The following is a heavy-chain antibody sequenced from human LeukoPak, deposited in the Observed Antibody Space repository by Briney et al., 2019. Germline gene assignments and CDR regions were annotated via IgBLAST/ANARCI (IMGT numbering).Heavy chain of an antibody. V-gene: IGHV4-31*03. CDR2: IYYSGST. D-gene: IGHD2-15*01. CDR1: GGSISSGGYY. J-gene: IGHJ3*02. Sequence: SETLSLTCTVSGGSISSGGYYWSWIRQHPGKGLEWIGYIYYSGSTYYNPSLKSRVAISVDTSKNQFSLRLSSVTAADTAVYYCASDGVPGGYCSGGSCVARTGAFDIWGQGTMVTVSS. CDR3: ASDGVPGGYCSGGSCVARTGAFDI.